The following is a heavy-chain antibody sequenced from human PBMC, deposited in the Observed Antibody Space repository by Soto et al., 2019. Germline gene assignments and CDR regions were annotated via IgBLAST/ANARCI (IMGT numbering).Heavy chain of an antibody. Sequence: SLRLSCAASGFTFSSHWMHWVRQAPGKGLVWVSHIGPSGSGTRDADSVQGRFTISRDNARNTLYLQMNSLRAEDTAVYYCAKRRGAWGQGTLVTVSS. J-gene: IGHJ5*02. CDR3: AKRRGA. V-gene: IGHV3-74*01. CDR2: IGPSGSGT. CDR1: GFTFSSHW.